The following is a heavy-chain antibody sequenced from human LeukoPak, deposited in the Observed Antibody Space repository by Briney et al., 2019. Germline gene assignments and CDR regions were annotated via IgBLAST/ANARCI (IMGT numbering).Heavy chain of an antibody. J-gene: IGHJ4*02. CDR1: GGSFSGYY. V-gene: IGHV4-34*01. D-gene: IGHD3-10*01. CDR2: INHSGST. Sequence: SETLSLTCAVYGGSFSGYYWSWIRQPPGKGLEWIGEINHSGSTNYNPSLKSRVTISVDTSKNQFSLKLSSVTAADTAVYYCARGFTCYYGSGSYYRFDYWGQGTLVTVPS. CDR3: ARGFTCYYGSGSYYRFDY.